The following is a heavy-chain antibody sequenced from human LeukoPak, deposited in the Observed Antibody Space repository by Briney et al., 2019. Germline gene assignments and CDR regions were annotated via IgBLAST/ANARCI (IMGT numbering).Heavy chain of an antibody. V-gene: IGHV3-23*01. Sequence: PGGSLRLSCAASGFTFSTYAMSWVRQAPEKGLEWVSIITSSGGSTNYADSVKGRFTISRDNSKNTLYLQMNSLKPDDTAVYYCATDVTGGAISFWGQGALVTVSS. CDR3: ATDVTGGAISF. CDR1: GFTFSTYA. CDR2: ITSSGGST. J-gene: IGHJ4*02. D-gene: IGHD1-14*01.